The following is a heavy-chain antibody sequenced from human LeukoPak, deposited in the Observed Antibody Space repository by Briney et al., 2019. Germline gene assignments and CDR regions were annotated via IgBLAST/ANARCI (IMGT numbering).Heavy chain of an antibody. Sequence: ASVKVSFKSSGYGFSDVYFNWVRQAPGQGLEWMGWINPHSGATNYAQRFQGRVSMDASFDTAYIELSRLASDDKAVYYCATSSSVTHTRDPWGQGTLVTVSS. CDR2: INPHSGAT. CDR3: ATSSSVTHTRDP. V-gene: IGHV1-2*02. J-gene: IGHJ5*02. CDR1: GYGFSDVY. D-gene: IGHD5/OR15-5a*01.